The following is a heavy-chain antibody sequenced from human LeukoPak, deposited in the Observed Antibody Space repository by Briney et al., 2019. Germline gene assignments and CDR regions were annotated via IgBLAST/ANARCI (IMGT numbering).Heavy chain of an antibody. V-gene: IGHV3-23*01. Sequence: PGGSLRLSCAASGFTFSSYAMSWVRQAPGKGLEWVSAISGSGGSTYYADSVKGRFTISRDNSKNTLYLQMNSLRAEDTAVYYCAKVGYSSSWGGYYFDYWGQGTLATVSS. CDR2: ISGSGGST. D-gene: IGHD6-13*01. J-gene: IGHJ4*02. CDR3: AKVGYSSSWGGYYFDY. CDR1: GFTFSSYA.